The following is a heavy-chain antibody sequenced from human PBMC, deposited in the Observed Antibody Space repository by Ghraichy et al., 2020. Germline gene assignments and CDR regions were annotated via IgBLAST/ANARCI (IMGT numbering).Heavy chain of an antibody. CDR3: TTNSYSSGTSDY. J-gene: IGHJ4*02. D-gene: IGHD3-10*01. Sequence: GGSLRLSCAASGFTFNTAWMSWVRQAPGKGLEWVGRIKSKTDGETTDYAAPVKGRFSISRDDSRNTLFLQMNSLKTEDTAMYYCTTNSYSSGTSDYWGQGTLVTVSS. CDR2: IKSKTDGETT. V-gene: IGHV3-15*01. CDR1: GFTFNTAW.